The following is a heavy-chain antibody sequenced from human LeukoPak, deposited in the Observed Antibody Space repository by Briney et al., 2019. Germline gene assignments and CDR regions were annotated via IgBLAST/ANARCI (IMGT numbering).Heavy chain of an antibody. CDR3: ARETGYYDSSGYSTPNFDY. CDR2: ISGSGGST. Sequence: GGSLRLSCAASGFTISTFGMNWVRQAPGKGLEWVSSISGSGGSTYYADSVKGRFTISRDNSKNTLYLQMNSLRAEDTAVYYCARETGYYDSSGYSTPNFDYWGQGTLVTVSS. CDR1: GFTISTFG. J-gene: IGHJ4*02. D-gene: IGHD3-22*01. V-gene: IGHV3-23*01.